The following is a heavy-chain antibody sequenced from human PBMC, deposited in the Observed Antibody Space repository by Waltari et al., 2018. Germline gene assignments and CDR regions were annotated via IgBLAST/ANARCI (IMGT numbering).Heavy chain of an antibody. J-gene: IGHJ4*02. CDR2: IRYDGSNK. Sequence: QVQLVESGGGVVQPGGSLRLSCAASGFTFSSYGMHWVRQAPGQGLEWVAFIRYDGSNKYYADSVKGRFTIARDNSKNTLYLQMNSLRAEDTALYYCAKDIGGNYDSSAHFDYWGQGTLVTVSS. V-gene: IGHV3-30*02. CDR3: AKDIGGNYDSSAHFDY. D-gene: IGHD3-22*01. CDR1: GFTFSSYG.